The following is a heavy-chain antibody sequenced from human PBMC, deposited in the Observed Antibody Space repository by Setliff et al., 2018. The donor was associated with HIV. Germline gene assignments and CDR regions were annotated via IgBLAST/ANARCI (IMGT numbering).Heavy chain of an antibody. CDR1: GGSIGTYY. Sequence: SETLSLTCTVSGGSIGTYYWSWIRQPPGKGLEWIGYIDYSGSTNYNPSLKSRVSRSVDTSKNQFSLKLSSVTAADTAVYYCERQSRWDEPFDIWGQGTMGTVS. CDR3: ERQSRWDEPFDI. J-gene: IGHJ3*02. CDR2: IDYSGST. V-gene: IGHV4-59*08. D-gene: IGHD6-13*01.